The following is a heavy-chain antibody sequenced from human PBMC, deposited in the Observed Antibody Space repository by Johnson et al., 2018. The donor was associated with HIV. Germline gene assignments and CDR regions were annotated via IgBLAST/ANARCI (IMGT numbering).Heavy chain of an antibody. Sequence: EVQLVESGGGLVQPGGSLRLSCGASAFTFSSNDMKWVRQAPGKGLEWVSPISGSDHSTYYADSVRGRFTISRDNSKNTLYLQMNSLRAEDSAVYYCARGDYGDYGRDAFDIWGQGTMVTVSS. D-gene: IGHD4-17*01. J-gene: IGHJ3*02. V-gene: IGHV3-23*04. CDR2: ISGSDHST. CDR1: AFTFSSND. CDR3: ARGDYGDYGRDAFDI.